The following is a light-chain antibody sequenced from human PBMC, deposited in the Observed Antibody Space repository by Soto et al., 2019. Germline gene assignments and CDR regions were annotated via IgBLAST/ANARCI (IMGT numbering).Light chain of an antibody. CDR2: GAS. CDR3: QQYNNWPPYT. CDR1: QSVSSN. J-gene: IGKJ2*01. V-gene: IGKV3-15*01. Sequence: EIVMTQSPATLSVSPGERATLSCRASQSVSSNLAWYQQKPGQAPRLLIYGASTRATAIPARFSGCGSGTEFTLTISSLQSEDFAVYYCQQYNNWPPYTFGQGTKLEIK.